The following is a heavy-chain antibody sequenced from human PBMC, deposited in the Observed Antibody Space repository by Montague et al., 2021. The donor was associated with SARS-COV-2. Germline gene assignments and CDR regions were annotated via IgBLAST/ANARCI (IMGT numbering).Heavy chain of an antibody. CDR2: ISSSSSYI. Sequence: SLRLSCAASGFTFSSYNMNWVRQAPGKGLEWVSSISSSSSYIYYADSVKGRFTISGDNAKNSLYLQMNSLRAEDTAVYYCARDKITIFGVVIIDYWGQGTLVTVSS. CDR3: ARDKITIFGVVIIDY. J-gene: IGHJ4*02. V-gene: IGHV3-21*04. CDR1: GFTFSSYN. D-gene: IGHD3-3*01.